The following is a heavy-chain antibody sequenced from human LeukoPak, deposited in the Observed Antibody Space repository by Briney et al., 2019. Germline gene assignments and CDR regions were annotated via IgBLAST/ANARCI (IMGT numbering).Heavy chain of an antibody. Sequence: PSETLSLTCTVSGGSISKYFWSWIRQPAGKGLEWIGRIYTTGITNCNPSLESRVTMSVDTSKNQFSLRLNSVTAADTAVYFCARNALRGYIYGFDYWGQGTLVTVSS. J-gene: IGHJ4*02. D-gene: IGHD5-18*01. V-gene: IGHV4-4*07. CDR2: IYTTGIT. CDR1: GGSISKYF. CDR3: ARNALRGYIYGFDY.